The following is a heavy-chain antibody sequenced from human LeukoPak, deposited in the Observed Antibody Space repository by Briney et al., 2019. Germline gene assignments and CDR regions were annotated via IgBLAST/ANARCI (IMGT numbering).Heavy chain of an antibody. V-gene: IGHV3-30-3*01. CDR1: EFTFSSYA. CDR3: AKGSHYYDSSGYYTH. CDR2: ISYDGGNK. Sequence: PGGSLRLSCAASEFTFSSYAMHWVRQAAGKGLEWVAVISYDGGNKYYADSVKGRFTISRDNSKNTLYLQMNSLRAEDSAVYYCAKGSHYYDSSGYYTHWGQGTLVTVSS. D-gene: IGHD3-22*01. J-gene: IGHJ4*02.